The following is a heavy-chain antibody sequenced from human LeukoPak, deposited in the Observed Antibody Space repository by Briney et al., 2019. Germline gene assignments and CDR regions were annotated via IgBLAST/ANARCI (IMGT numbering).Heavy chain of an antibody. J-gene: IGHJ4*02. V-gene: IGHV3-66*04. D-gene: IGHD6-19*01. CDR3: TRLAVAYFDS. Sequence: GGSLRLSCAASGFIVSSNYMGWVRQAPGKGLEWVSVIYSSGSTYYPDSVKGKFTISRDESKNTLYLQRNSLRAEDPAVYYCTRLAVAYFDSWGQGTLVTVSS. CDR1: GFIVSSNY. CDR2: IYSSGST.